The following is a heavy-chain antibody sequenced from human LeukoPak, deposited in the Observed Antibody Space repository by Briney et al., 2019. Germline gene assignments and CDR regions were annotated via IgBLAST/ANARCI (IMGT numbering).Heavy chain of an antibody. CDR3: AKAKWELLIVFDY. Sequence: GGSLRLSCAASGFTFSSYAMSWVRQAPGKGLEWVSAISGSGGSTYYADSVQGRSTISRDNSKNTLYLQMNSLRAEDTAVYYCAKAKWELLIVFDYWGQGTLVTVSS. CDR1: GFTFSSYA. V-gene: IGHV3-23*01. D-gene: IGHD3-22*01. CDR2: ISGSGGST. J-gene: IGHJ4*02.